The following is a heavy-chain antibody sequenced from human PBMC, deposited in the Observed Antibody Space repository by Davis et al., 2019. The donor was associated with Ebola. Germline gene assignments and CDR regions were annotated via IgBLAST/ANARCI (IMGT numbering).Heavy chain of an antibody. CDR2: IGTDGDP. CDR1: GFTFSSYD. CDR3: ARGDSSTWRLGFAFDV. D-gene: IGHD6-13*01. Sequence: PGGSLRLSCVASGFTFSSYDMQWVRHTAGEGLEWVSSIGTDGDPHYADFVTGRFTISRENAKNSLYLQMNYLNARDTALYYCARGDSSTWRLGFAFDVWGQGTVVTVSS. J-gene: IGHJ3*01. V-gene: IGHV3-13*05.